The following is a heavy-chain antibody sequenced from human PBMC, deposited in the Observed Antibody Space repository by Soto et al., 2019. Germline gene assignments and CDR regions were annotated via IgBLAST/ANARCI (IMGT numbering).Heavy chain of an antibody. J-gene: IGHJ4*02. CDR1: GGSISSSSYY. CDR3: ASLPSLAARPIYDS. D-gene: IGHD6-6*01. CDR2: VYYSGST. Sequence: SETLSLTCTVSGGSISSSSYYWGWIRQPPGKGLEWIGSVYYSGSTYYNPSLQSRVTISIDTSKNQFSLKLSSVTAADTAVYYCASLPSLAARPIYDSWGQGTLVTVSS. V-gene: IGHV4-39*01.